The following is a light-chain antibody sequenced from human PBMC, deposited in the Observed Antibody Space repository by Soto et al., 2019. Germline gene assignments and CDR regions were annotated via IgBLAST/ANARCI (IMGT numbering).Light chain of an antibody. CDR1: QSISSW. CDR3: QQYESYPMT. V-gene: IGKV1-5*03. J-gene: IGKJ4*01. CDR2: KAS. Sequence: DSQMTQYPSTLSASIGDRVTITCRAGQSISSWLAWYQQKPGKAPKLLISKASTLQSGVPPRFRGSGSGTEFALTISSLQPDDFATYYCQQYESYPMTFGGGTKV.